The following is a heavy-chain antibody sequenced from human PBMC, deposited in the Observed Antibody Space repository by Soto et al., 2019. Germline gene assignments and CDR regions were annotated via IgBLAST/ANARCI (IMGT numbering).Heavy chain of an antibody. CDR1: GGTFSSYA. CDR3: ATICTVGSCPHYYAMNV. D-gene: IGHD2-15*01. CDR2: IIPIFATT. V-gene: IGHV1-69*01. Sequence: QVQLVQSGAEVKKPGSSVKVSCKASGGTFSSYAISWVRQVPGQGLEWMGGIIPIFATTTYAQKFQGRVTITADSSTSTAYMVLSSLRSEDTAVYYCATICTVGSCPHYYAMNVW. J-gene: IGHJ6*01.